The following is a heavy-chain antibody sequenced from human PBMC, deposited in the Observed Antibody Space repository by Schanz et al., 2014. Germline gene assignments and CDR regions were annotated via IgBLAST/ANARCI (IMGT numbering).Heavy chain of an antibody. CDR2: IRQEVSEK. D-gene: IGHD5-12*01. Sequence: EVQLVESGGGLVQPGESLRVSCAASGFTFSNYWMSWVRQAPGKGLEWVANIRQEVSEKYYVDSVKGRFTVSRDDAKNSLYLQMNSLRVEDTAVYYCAGAVATIRADSFDIWGQGTMVTVSS. CDR3: AGAVATIRADSFDI. V-gene: IGHV3-7*01. CDR1: GFTFSNYW. J-gene: IGHJ3*02.